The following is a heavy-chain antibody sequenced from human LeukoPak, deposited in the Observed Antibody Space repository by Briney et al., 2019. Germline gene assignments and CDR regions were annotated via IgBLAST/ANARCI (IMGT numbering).Heavy chain of an antibody. D-gene: IGHD5-12*01. CDR2: ISGSGGST. Sequence: GGSLRLSCAASGFTFSSEAMSWVGQAPGKGGEGVAAISGSGGSTYYADSVKGRFTISRDNSKNTLYLQMNSLRAEDTAVYYCAKSANSYSGYFGYWGQGTLVTVSS. J-gene: IGHJ4*02. V-gene: IGHV3-23*01. CDR3: AKSANSYSGYFGY. CDR1: GFTFSSEA.